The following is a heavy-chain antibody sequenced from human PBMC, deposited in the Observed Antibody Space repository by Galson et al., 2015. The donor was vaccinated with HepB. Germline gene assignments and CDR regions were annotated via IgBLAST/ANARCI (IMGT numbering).Heavy chain of an antibody. V-gene: IGHV3-49*03. CDR1: GFTFGDYA. CDR2: IRSKAYDGTT. CDR3: TREGPAGGFDY. J-gene: IGHJ4*02. Sequence: LRLSCAASGFTFGDYAMSWFRQAPGKGLEWVGFIRSKAYDGTTEYAASVKGRFTISRDDSKSIAYLQMNSLKTEDTAVYYCTREGPAGGFDYWGQGTLVTVSS. D-gene: IGHD2-2*01.